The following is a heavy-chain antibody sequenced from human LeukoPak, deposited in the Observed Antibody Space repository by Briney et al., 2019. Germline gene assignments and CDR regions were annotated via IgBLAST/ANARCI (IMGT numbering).Heavy chain of an antibody. J-gene: IGHJ6*03. Sequence: SETLSLTCAVYGGSFSGYYWSWIRQPPGKGLEWIGEINHSGSTNYNPSLKSRVTISVDTSKNQFSLKLSSVTAADTAVYYCARDVEGNYYDSSGYWDYYYYYYMDVWGKGTTVTISS. CDR3: ARDVEGNYYDSSGYWDYYYYYYMDV. CDR2: INHSGST. V-gene: IGHV4-34*01. D-gene: IGHD3-22*01. CDR1: GGSFSGYY.